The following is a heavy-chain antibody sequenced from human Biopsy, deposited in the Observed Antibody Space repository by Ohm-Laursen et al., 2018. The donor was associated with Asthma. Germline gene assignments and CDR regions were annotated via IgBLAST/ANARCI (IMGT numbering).Heavy chain of an antibody. CDR3: ARTYYDFLTGQVNDAFAL. CDR2: INAGDGNT. CDR1: GYTFIHFA. J-gene: IGHJ3*01. D-gene: IGHD3-9*01. V-gene: IGHV1-3*01. Sequence: GYSVKVSCKVSGYTFIHFAIHWVRQAPGQRLEWMGWINAGDGNTKYSQKFQGRVTITRDTSASTAYMDLRSLRSEDTAMYYCARTYYDFLTGQVNDAFALWGQGTMVTVSS.